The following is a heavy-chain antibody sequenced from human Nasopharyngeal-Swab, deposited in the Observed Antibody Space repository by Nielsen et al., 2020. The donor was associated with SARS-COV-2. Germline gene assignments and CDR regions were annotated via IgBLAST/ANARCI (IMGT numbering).Heavy chain of an antibody. D-gene: IGHD3-3*01. CDR1: GFSFGSYS. CDR2: IWYDGSKK. J-gene: IGHJ3*02. CDR3: ARDRHGVVTRLNAFDI. V-gene: IGHV3-33*01. Sequence: GESLKISCAASGFSFGSYSMHWVRHALGKGLEWVAVIWYDGSKKYYVDSVKGRFTISRDNSKNTLYLQMNSLRAEDTAVYYCARDRHGVVTRLNAFDIWGQGTMVTVSS.